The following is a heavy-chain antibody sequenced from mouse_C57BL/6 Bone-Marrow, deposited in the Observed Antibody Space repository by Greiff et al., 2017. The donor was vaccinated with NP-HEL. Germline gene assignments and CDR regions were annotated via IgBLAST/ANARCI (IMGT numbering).Heavy chain of an antibody. CDR3: ARHEDYYGSRYYYAMDY. CDR2: IWSDGST. CDR1: GFSLTSYG. V-gene: IGHV2-6-1*01. Sequence: VQVVESGPGLVAPSQSLSITCTVSGFSLTSYGVHWVRQPPGKGLEWLVVIWSDGSTTYNSALKSRLSISKDNSKSQVFLKMNSLQTDDTAMYYCARHEDYYGSRYYYAMDYWGQGTSVTVSS. D-gene: IGHD1-1*01. J-gene: IGHJ4*01.